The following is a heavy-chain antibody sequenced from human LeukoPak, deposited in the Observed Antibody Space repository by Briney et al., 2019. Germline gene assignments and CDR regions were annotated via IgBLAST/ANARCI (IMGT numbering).Heavy chain of an antibody. D-gene: IGHD4-23*01. CDR1: GFTFSSYS. CDR2: ISSSSSYI. Sequence: GGSLRLSCAASGFTFSSYSMNWVRQAPGKGLEWVSSISSSSSYIYYADSVRGRFTISRDDSKNTLYLQVNSLRAEDTAVYYCVRRAGGYSHPYDYWGQGTLVTVSS. V-gene: IGHV3-21*04. J-gene: IGHJ4*02. CDR3: VRRAGGYSHPYDY.